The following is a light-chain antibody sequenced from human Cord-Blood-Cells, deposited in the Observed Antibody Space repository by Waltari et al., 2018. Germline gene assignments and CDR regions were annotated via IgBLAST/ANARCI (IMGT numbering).Light chain of an antibody. Sequence: QSVLTQPPSVSGAPGQRVTISCTGGSPNTGAGSDVPLYQQLPGTAPKLLIYGNSNRPSGVPDRFSGSKSGTSASLAITGLQAEDEADYYCQSYDSSLSGWVFGGGTKLTVL. CDR2: GNS. CDR1: SPNTGAGSD. V-gene: IGLV1-40*01. J-gene: IGLJ3*02. CDR3: QSYDSSLSGWV.